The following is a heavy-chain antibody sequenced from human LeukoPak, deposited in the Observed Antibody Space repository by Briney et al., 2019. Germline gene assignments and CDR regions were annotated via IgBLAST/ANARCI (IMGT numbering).Heavy chain of an antibody. J-gene: IGHJ4*02. CDR3: ARYFTFDSSGYYYTLDY. CDR1: GGSFSAHY. V-gene: IGHV4-34*01. CDR2: INHSGST. Sequence: SETLSLTCVVSGGSFSAHYWSWIRQPPGMGLEWIGEINHSGSTNYNPSLKSRVTMSVDTSKNQFSLKLSSVNAADTAVYYCARYFTFDSSGYYYTLDYWGQGTLVTVSS. D-gene: IGHD3-22*01.